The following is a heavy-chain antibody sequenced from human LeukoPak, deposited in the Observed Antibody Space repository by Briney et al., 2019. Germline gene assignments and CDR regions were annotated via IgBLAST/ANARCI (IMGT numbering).Heavy chain of an antibody. V-gene: IGHV1-2*06. D-gene: IGHD1-26*01. Sequence: ASVKVSCKASGYTFTGYYMHWVRQAPGQGLEWMGRINPNSGGTNYAQKFQGRVTMTRDTSISTAYMELSRLRSDDTAVYYCAGQVGAIANYYYYYYMDVWGKGTTVTVSS. CDR2: INPNSGGT. J-gene: IGHJ6*03. CDR3: AGQVGAIANYYYYYYMDV. CDR1: GYTFTGYY.